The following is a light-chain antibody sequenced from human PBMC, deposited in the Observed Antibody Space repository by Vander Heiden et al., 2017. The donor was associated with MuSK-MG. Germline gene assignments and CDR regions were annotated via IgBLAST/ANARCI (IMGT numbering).Light chain of an antibody. Sequence: DIQMTQSPSSLSASVGDNITIICRASQSISRHLNWYQQKPGKAPNLLMYAASRLQSGVPSRFSGSGSGTDFTLSISRLQAEDFATYYCQQRDSTQFTFGHGSTVDIK. V-gene: IGKV1-39*01. CDR1: QSISRH. CDR2: AAS. CDR3: QQRDSTQFT. J-gene: IGKJ3*01.